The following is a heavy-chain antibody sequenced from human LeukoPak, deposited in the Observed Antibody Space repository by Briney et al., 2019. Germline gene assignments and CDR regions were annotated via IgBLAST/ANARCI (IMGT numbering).Heavy chain of an antibody. CDR1: GYTSTSYG. Sequence: ASVKVSCKASGYTSTSYGISWVRQAPGQGLEWMGWINAYNGNTNYAQKLQGRVIMTTDTSTSTAYMELRSLRSDDTAVYYCARDYYDILTGYYTPSHYWGQGTLVTVSS. CDR3: ARDYYDILTGYYTPSHY. V-gene: IGHV1-18*01. CDR2: INAYNGNT. J-gene: IGHJ4*02. D-gene: IGHD3-9*01.